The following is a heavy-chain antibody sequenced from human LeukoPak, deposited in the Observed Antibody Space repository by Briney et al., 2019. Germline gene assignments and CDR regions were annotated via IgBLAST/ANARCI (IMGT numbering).Heavy chain of an antibody. V-gene: IGHV3-21*01. CDR2: ISSSSSYI. CDR3: ARMAAALPADL. J-gene: IGHJ2*01. CDR1: GFTFSSYW. Sequence: GGSLRLSCAASGFTFSSYWMSWVRQAPGKGLEWVSSISSSSSYIYYADSVKGRFTISRDNAKNSLYLQMNSLRAEDTAVYYCARMAAALPADLWGRGTLVTVSS. D-gene: IGHD6-13*01.